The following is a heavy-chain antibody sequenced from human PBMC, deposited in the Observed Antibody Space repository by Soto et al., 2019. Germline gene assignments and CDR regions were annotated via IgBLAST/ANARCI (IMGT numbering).Heavy chain of an antibody. J-gene: IGHJ4*02. V-gene: IGHV4-59*08. D-gene: IGHD1-1*01. CDR2: ISYTGST. CDR1: GGSISSYY. Sequence: SETLSLTCSVSGGSISSYYPGWIRQPPGKGLEWIGYISYTGSTDSSPSLKSRVTISVDTSKNQFSLKVRSVTAADTAIYFCARHYPIGNNWNYFDYWGRGTLVTVSS. CDR3: ARHYPIGNNWNYFDY.